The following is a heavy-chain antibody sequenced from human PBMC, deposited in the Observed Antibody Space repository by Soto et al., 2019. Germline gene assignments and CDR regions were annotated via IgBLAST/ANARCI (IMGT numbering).Heavy chain of an antibody. D-gene: IGHD6-19*01. Sequence: GGSLRLSCVASGFTFSSYWMSWVRQAPGKGLEWVANIKQDGSEKYYVDSVKDRFTISRDNAKNSLYLQMNSLRAEDSAVYYCARVYPGSGWPYHYYGMVVWGQGTTVTVSS. V-gene: IGHV3-7*01. CDR2: IKQDGSEK. CDR1: GFTFSSYW. CDR3: ARVYPGSGWPYHYYGMVV. J-gene: IGHJ6*02.